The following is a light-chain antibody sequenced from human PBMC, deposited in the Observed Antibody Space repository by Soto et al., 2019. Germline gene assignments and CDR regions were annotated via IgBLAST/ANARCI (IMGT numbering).Light chain of an antibody. CDR3: QQYFASSWT. Sequence: VFTQSPRTLSSSPGERATLSCRPSQSIDNRIFTWYQHKPRHAPRLLIYATSSRATGIPDSFGGSGSGTDFTLTINRLEPEDFAVYYCQQYFASSWTFGQGTKVDIK. V-gene: IGKV3-20*01. CDR2: ATS. CDR1: QSIDNRI. J-gene: IGKJ1*01.